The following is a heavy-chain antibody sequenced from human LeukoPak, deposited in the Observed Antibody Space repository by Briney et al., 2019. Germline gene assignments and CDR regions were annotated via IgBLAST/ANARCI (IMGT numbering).Heavy chain of an antibody. Sequence: PGGSLRLSCVASGFTFSSYSMSWVRQAPGKGLEWVSYISPTSSTTYYADSVKGRFTISRDNSKNTLYLQMNSLRAEDTAVYYCVRGVGVSRLNYFDPWGQGTLVTVFS. D-gene: IGHD1-7*01. J-gene: IGHJ5*02. V-gene: IGHV3-48*01. CDR3: VRGVGVSRLNYFDP. CDR1: GFTFSSYS. CDR2: ISPTSSTT.